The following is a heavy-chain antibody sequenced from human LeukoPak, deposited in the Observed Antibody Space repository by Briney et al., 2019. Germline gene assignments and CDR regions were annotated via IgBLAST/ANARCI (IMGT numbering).Heavy chain of an antibody. Sequence: SETLSLTCSVSGYSISSDYYWGWIRQPPGKGLEWIGFIYHSGSTYYNPSLKSRVTISVDTSKNQFSLKLSSVTAADTAVYYCARVFYGDNEKNYYYYYMDVWGKGTTVTIFS. J-gene: IGHJ6*03. V-gene: IGHV4-38-2*02. CDR3: ARVFYGDNEKNYYYYYMDV. CDR2: IYHSGST. D-gene: IGHD4-17*01. CDR1: GYSISSDYY.